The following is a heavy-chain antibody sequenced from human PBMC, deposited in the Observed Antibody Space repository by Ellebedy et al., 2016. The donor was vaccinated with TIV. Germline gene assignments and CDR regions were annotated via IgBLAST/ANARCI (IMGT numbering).Heavy chain of an antibody. D-gene: IGHD5-12*01. CDR3: ARIHPWQPVDD. CDR1: GGSVSSTRYY. V-gene: IGHV4-39*01. CDR2: VYYSGST. J-gene: IGHJ4*02. Sequence: MPSETLSLTCSVSGGSVSSTRYYWAWIRQPPGKGLEWIGSVYYSGSTYYNPSFQSRVTLSVDTSKDQFSLNLRTVTAANTAVYYCARIHPWQPVDDWGQGILVSVSS.